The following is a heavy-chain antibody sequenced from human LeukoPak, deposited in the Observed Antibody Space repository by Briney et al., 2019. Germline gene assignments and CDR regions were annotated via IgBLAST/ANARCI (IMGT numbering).Heavy chain of an antibody. CDR2: ISYDGSNK. CDR3: AKAGGEEQQLVWYFDY. V-gene: IGHV3-30*04. CDR1: GFTFSSYA. D-gene: IGHD6-13*01. Sequence: GGSLRLSCAASGFTFSSYAMHWVRQAPGKGLEWVAVISYDGSNKYYADSVKGRFTISRDNSKNTLYLQMNSLRAEDTAVYYCAKAGGEEQQLVWYFDYWGQGTLVTVSS. J-gene: IGHJ4*02.